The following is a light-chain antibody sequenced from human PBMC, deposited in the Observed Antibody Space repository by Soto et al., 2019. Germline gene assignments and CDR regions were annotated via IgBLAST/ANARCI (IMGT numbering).Light chain of an antibody. J-gene: IGLJ2*01. CDR2: RHD. Sequence: QSVLTQPPSASGTPGQRITISCCGSSSNIGGNFVYWYQQLPETAPKLLIYRHDQRPSGVPDRFSGSKSGTSASLAISGLRSEDEADYYCATWDDSLGGPVFAGGTKLTVL. CDR3: ATWDDSLGGPV. V-gene: IGLV1-47*01. CDR1: SSNIGGNF.